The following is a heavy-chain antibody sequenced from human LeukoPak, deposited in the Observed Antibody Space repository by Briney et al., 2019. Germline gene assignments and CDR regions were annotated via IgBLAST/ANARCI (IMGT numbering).Heavy chain of an antibody. CDR1: GGSFSGYY. J-gene: IGHJ3*02. V-gene: IGHV4-34*01. CDR2: INHSGST. CDR3: ARDVEMATVNAFHI. Sequence: PSETLSLTCAVYGGSFSGYYWSWIRQPPGKGLEWIGEINHSGSTNYNPSLKSRVTISVDTSKNQLSLKLSSVTAEDTAVYYCARDVEMATVNAFHIWGQGTMVTVSS. D-gene: IGHD5-24*01.